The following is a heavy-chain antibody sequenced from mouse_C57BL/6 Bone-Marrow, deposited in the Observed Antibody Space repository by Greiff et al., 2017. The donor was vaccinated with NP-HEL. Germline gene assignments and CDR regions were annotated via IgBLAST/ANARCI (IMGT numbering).Heavy chain of an antibody. CDR3: TRWRWDFDY. CDR2: IDPETGGT. J-gene: IGHJ2*01. V-gene: IGHV1-15*01. Sequence: VQLQQSGAELVRPGASVTLFCKASGYTFTDYEMHWVKQTPVHGLEWIGAIDPETGGTAYNQKFKGKAILTADKSSSTAYMELRSLTSEDSAVYYCTRWRWDFDYWGQGTTLTVSS. D-gene: IGHD1-1*02. CDR1: GYTFTDYE.